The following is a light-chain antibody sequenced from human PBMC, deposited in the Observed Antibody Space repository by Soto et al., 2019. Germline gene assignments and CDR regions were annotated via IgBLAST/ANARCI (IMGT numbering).Light chain of an antibody. CDR2: GAS. CDR3: QQYNNWPPWT. Sequence: EIVMTPSPATLSVSPGERATLSCRASQSVSSNLAWYQQKPGQAPSLLIYGASSRAAGIPDRFSGSGSGTDFTLTISRLEPEDFAVYYCQQYNNWPPWTFGQGTKVDIK. J-gene: IGKJ1*01. CDR1: QSVSSN. V-gene: IGKV3D-15*01.